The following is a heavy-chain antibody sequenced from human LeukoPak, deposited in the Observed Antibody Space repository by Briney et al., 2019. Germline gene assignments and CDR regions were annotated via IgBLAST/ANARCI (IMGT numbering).Heavy chain of an antibody. D-gene: IGHD3-9*01. Sequence: GGSLRLSCAASGFTFSSYSMNWVRQAPGKGLAWVSSISSSSSYIYYADSVKGRFTISRDNAKNSLYLQMNSLRAEDTAVYYCARTQPQKYYDILTGFIEQYYFDYWGQGTLVTVSS. J-gene: IGHJ4*02. CDR3: ARTQPQKYYDILTGFIEQYYFDY. CDR1: GFTFSSYS. V-gene: IGHV3-21*01. CDR2: ISSSSSYI.